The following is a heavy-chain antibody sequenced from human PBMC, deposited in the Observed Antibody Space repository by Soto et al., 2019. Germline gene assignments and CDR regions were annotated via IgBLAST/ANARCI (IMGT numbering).Heavy chain of an antibody. Sequence: WGSLGLSCAASGFTFSGYSMNWVRQAPGKGLEWVSSISSSSSYIYYADSVKGRFTISRDNAKNSLYLQMNSLRAEDTAVYYCASPKHGDNWFDPWGQGTLVTVSS. CDR2: ISSSSSYI. D-gene: IGHD2-21*01. J-gene: IGHJ5*02. V-gene: IGHV3-21*01. CDR3: ASPKHGDNWFDP. CDR1: GFTFSGYS.